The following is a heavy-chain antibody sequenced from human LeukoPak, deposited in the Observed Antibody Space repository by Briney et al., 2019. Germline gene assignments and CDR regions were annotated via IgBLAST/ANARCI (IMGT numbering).Heavy chain of an antibody. V-gene: IGHV5-51*01. CDR1: GYSFTSYW. CDR2: NYPGDSDT. J-gene: IGHJ3*02. D-gene: IGHD3-3*01. CDR3: ARLCITIFGVVIITRGAFDI. Sequence: GASLKISCKGSGYSFTSYWIGWVRQMPGKGLEWMGINYPGDSDTRYSPSFQGQVTISADKSISTADLQWSSLKTSDTAMYYCARLCITIFGVVIITRGAFDIWSQGTMVTVSS.